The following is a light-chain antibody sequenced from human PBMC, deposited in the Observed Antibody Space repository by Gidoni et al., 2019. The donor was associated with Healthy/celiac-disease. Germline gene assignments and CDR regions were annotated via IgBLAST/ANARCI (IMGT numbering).Light chain of an antibody. J-gene: IGLJ2*01. CDR3: SSYTSSSTLVV. CDR2: EVS. Sequence: QSALTQPASVSGSPGQSITLSCTGTSSDVGGYNYVSWYQQHTGKAPKLMIYEVSNRPSGVSNRFSGSQSGNTASLTISGLQAEDEADYYCSSYTSSSTLVVFGGGTKLTVL. V-gene: IGLV2-14*01. CDR1: SSDVGGYNY.